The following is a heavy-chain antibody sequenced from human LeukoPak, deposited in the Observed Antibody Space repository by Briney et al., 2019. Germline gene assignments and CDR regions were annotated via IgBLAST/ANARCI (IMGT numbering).Heavy chain of an antibody. V-gene: IGHV3-7*01. CDR1: GFTLSRYW. J-gene: IGHJ4*02. CDR3: ARGGNLEN. Sequence: GGSLRLSCAASGFTLSRYWMSWVRQAPGKGLEWVANINEDGGERHYVDTVKGRFTISRDNTKNSLYLQMNSLRAEDTAVYYCARGGNLENWGRGTLVTVSS. CDR2: INEDGGER. D-gene: IGHD1-14*01.